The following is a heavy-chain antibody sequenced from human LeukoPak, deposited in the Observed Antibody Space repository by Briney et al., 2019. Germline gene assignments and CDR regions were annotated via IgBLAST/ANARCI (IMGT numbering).Heavy chain of an antibody. V-gene: IGHV4-59*01. Sequence: ASETLSLTCAVYGGSFSGYYWSWVRQPPGKGLEWIGYISYSRSTNSGKSTNYNPSLKSRVTVSVDTSKNQFSLKLSSVTAADTAVYYCARGHYYFDYWGQGTLVTVSS. J-gene: IGHJ4*02. CDR3: ARGHYYFDY. CDR2: ISYSRSTNSGKST. CDR1: GGSFSGYY.